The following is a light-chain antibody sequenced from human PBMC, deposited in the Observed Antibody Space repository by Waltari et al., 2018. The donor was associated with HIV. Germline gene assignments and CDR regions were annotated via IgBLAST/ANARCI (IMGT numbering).Light chain of an antibody. Sequence: QSVLAQPPSTSGTPGQPISISCSGSNSNIARNTAGWYQQFPGTAPKLLIYSTYQRPSGVPDRFSGSKSGTSASLAISGLQSEDEGDYFCATWDDSLSGPVFGGGTKLTVL. CDR1: NSNIARNT. V-gene: IGLV1-44*01. CDR2: STY. J-gene: IGLJ3*02. CDR3: ATWDDSLSGPV.